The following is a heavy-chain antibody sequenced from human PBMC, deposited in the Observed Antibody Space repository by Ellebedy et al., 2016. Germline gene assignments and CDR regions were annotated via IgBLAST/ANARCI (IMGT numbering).Heavy chain of an antibody. Sequence: GGSLRLSCKGSGYSFTSYWIGWVRQMPGKGLEWMGIIYPGDSDTRYSPSFQGQVTISADKSISTAYLQWSSLKASDTAMYYCARSYYDSSGSDAFDIWGQGTMVTVSS. J-gene: IGHJ3*02. CDR3: ARSYYDSSGSDAFDI. D-gene: IGHD3-22*01. V-gene: IGHV5-51*01. CDR2: IYPGDSDT. CDR1: GYSFTSYW.